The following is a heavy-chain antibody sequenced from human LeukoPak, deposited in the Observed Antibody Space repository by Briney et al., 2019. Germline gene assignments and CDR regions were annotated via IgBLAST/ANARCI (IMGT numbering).Heavy chain of an antibody. D-gene: IGHD5-18*01. CDR3: AKEKNNHGYEGLDC. Sequence: PGGSLRLSCAASGFTFSSYAMSWVRQAPGKGLEWVSAISGSGGSTYYADSVKGRFTISRDNSKNTLFLQMNSLRAEDTAVYYCAKEKNNHGYEGLDCWGQGTPVTVSS. V-gene: IGHV3-23*01. CDR2: ISGSGGST. CDR1: GFTFSSYA. J-gene: IGHJ4*02.